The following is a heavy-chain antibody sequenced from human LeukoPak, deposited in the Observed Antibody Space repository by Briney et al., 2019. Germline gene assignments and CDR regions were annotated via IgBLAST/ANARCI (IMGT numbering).Heavy chain of an antibody. CDR3: TTVFSGGISDY. J-gene: IGHJ4*02. D-gene: IGHD1-14*01. Sequence: GSLRLPCAASGFTFSNAWMSWVRQAPAKGLEWVGRIKSKTDGGTTDYAAPVKGRFTISRDDSKNTLYLQMNSLKTEDTAVYYCTTVFSGGISDYWGQGTLVTVSS. CDR2: IKSKTDGGTT. V-gene: IGHV3-15*01. CDR1: GFTFSNAW.